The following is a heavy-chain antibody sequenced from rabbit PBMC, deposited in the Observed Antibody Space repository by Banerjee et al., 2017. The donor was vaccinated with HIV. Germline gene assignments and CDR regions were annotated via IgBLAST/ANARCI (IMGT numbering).Heavy chain of an antibody. Sequence: QEQLVESGGGLVQPEGSLTLTCTASGFAFNSVYDMCWVRQAPGKGLEWIGYIDPVFGITYYANWVSGRFSISRENAQNTVFLQMTSLTAADTATYFCARDGAGGTYFALWGPGTLVTVS. J-gene: IGHJ4*01. CDR3: ARDGAGGTYFAL. D-gene: IGHD8-1*01. CDR2: IDPVFGIT. V-gene: IGHV1S47*01. CDR1: GFAFNSVYD.